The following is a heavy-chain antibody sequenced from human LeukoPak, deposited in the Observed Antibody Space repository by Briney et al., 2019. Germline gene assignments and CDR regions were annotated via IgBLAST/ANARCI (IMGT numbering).Heavy chain of an antibody. Sequence: PGGSLRLSCAASGFTFSSYAMSWVRQAPGKGLEWVSAISGSGGSTYYADPVKGRFTISRDNSKNTLYLQMNSLRAEDTAVYYCAKDLVELLGYYYYGMDVWGQGTTVTVSS. CDR3: AKDLVELLGYYYYGMDV. D-gene: IGHD1-7*01. V-gene: IGHV3-23*01. J-gene: IGHJ6*02. CDR2: ISGSGGST. CDR1: GFTFSSYA.